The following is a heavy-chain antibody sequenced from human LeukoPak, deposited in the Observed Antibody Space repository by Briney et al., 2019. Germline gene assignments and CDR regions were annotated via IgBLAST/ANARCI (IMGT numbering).Heavy chain of an antibody. CDR1: GGSFSGYY. CDR3: ARGRNYYGSGSYRRYYYYMDV. Sequence: SETLSLTCAVYGGSFSGYYWSWIRQPPGKGLEWIGEINHSGSTNYNPSLKSRVTISVDTSKNQFSLKLSSVTAADTAVYYCARGRNYYGSGSYRRYYYYMDVWGKGTTVTVSS. J-gene: IGHJ6*03. D-gene: IGHD3-10*01. CDR2: INHSGST. V-gene: IGHV4-34*01.